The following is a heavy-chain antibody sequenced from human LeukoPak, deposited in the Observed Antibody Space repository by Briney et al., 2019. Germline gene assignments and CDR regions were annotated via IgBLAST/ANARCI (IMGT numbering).Heavy chain of an antibody. V-gene: IGHV3-33*03. CDR3: GSDTVLGY. CDR1: GFTVSNYV. Sequence: PGGSLRLSCAASGFTVSNYVMHWVRQAPGKGLEWVAVIWYDGSNKYYADSVKGRFTISRDNAKNTVYLQMNSLRVEDTAVYYCGSDTVLGYGGQGTLVTASS. CDR2: IWYDGSNK. J-gene: IGHJ4*02. D-gene: IGHD5-18*01.